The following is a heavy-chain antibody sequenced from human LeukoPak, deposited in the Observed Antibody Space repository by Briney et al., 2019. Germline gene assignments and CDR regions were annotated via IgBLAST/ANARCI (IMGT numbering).Heavy chain of an antibody. V-gene: IGHV1-69*04. CDR3: ARELYLGYCSSTSCYSFDY. CDR1: GGTFSSYA. Sequence: SVKVSCKASGGTFSSYAISWVRQAPGQGLEWMGRIIPILGIANYAQKFQGRVTITADKSTSTAYMELSSLRSEDTAVYYCARELYLGYCSSTSCYSFDYWGQGTLVTVSS. D-gene: IGHD2-2*01. CDR2: IIPILGIA. J-gene: IGHJ4*02.